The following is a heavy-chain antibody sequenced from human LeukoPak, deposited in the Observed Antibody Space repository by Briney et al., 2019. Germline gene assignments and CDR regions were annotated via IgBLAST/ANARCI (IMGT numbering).Heavy chain of an antibody. CDR2: INWNGGST. V-gene: IGHV3-20*04. CDR3: ARAQAYGDSRLLLDY. D-gene: IGHD2-21*02. CDR1: GFTFGHYG. Sequence: GGSLTLSCAASGFTFGHYGRRWVRQAPGKGLEWVSGINWNGGSTGYVDSVEGRFTISRDNAKNSQYLQMNSLRVEDTALYYCARAQAYGDSRLLLDYWGQGTLVTVSS. J-gene: IGHJ4*02.